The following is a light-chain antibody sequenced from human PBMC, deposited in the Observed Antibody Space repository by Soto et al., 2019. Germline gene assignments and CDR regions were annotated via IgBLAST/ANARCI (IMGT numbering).Light chain of an antibody. V-gene: IGKV3D-20*02. CDR1: QTVSSNY. CDR3: QQRSNWRLT. Sequence: EIVLTQSPGTLSLSPGERATLSCRASQTVSSNYLAWYQQKPGQAPRLLIYAASTRATGIPDRFSGSGSGTDFTLSISRLEPEDFAVYYCQQRSNWRLTFGGGTKVEIK. J-gene: IGKJ4*01. CDR2: AAS.